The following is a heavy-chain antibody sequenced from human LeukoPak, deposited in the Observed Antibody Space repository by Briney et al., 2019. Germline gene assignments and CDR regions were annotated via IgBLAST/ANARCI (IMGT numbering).Heavy chain of an antibody. D-gene: IGHD3-22*01. J-gene: IGHJ6*02. V-gene: IGHV3-21*01. CDR3: AREGTYYYDSSGPGLYYGMDV. CDR1: GFTFSSYS. Sequence: PGGSLRLSCAVSGFTFSSYSMNWVRQAPGKGLEWVSSISSSSSYIYYADSVKGRFTISRDNAKNSLYLQMNSLRAEDTAVYYCAREGTYYYDSSGPGLYYGMDVWGQGTTVTVSS. CDR2: ISSSSSYI.